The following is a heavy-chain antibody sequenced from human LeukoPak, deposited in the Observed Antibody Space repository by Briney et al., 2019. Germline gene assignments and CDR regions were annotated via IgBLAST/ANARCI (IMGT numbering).Heavy chain of an antibody. V-gene: IGHV1-69*04. Sequence: SVKVSCKASGGTFSSYAISWVRQAPGQGLEWMGRIIPILGIANYAQKFQGRVTITADKSTSTAYMELSSLRSEDTAVYYCARDRGREFDAFDIWGQGIMVTVSS. CDR2: IIPILGIA. J-gene: IGHJ3*02. CDR1: GGTFSSYA. CDR3: ARDRGREFDAFDI. D-gene: IGHD3-10*01.